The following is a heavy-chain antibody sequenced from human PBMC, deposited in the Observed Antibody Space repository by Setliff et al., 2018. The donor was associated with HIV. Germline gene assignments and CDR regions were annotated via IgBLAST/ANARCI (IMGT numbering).Heavy chain of an antibody. D-gene: IGHD5-18*01. J-gene: IGHJ5*02. V-gene: IGHV3-53*01. CDR1: GFTVSSNY. CDR3: AREGYRYGSYWFDP. CDR2: IFGGGNT. Sequence: GGSLRLSCAASGFTVSSNYMSWVRQAPGKGLEWVSVIFGGGNTYYADSVKGRFTISRDNSKNTLYLQMNSLRAEDTAVYYCAREGYRYGSYWFDPWGQGTLVTVSS.